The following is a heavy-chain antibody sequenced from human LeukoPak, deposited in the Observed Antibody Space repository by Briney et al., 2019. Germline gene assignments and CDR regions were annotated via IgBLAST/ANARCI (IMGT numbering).Heavy chain of an antibody. CDR3: ARIGSPGVACYGMDV. J-gene: IGHJ6*02. V-gene: IGHV3-66*02. CDR2: IHDGGTT. CDR1: GFTVGNTY. D-gene: IGHD3-3*01. Sequence: PGGSLRLSCAASGFTVGNTYMSWVRQAPGKGLEWVSVIHDGGTTYYAASVEGRFTIARDNSRNTLSLQMNSLTAEDTAVYYCARIGSPGVACYGMDVWGQGTTVTVSS.